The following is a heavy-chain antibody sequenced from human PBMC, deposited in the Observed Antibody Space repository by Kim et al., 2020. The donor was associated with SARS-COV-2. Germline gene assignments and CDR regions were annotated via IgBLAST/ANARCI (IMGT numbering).Heavy chain of an antibody. Sequence: GGSLRLSCAASGFTFSSYAMHWVRQAPGKGLEWVAVISYDGSNKYYADSVKGRFTISRDNSKNTLYLQMNSLRAEDTAVYYCAALGRWLQLYPANDDAFDIWGQGTMVTVSS. D-gene: IGHD5-12*01. V-gene: IGHV3-30-3*01. J-gene: IGHJ3*02. CDR1: GFTFSSYA. CDR3: AALGRWLQLYPANDDAFDI. CDR2: ISYDGSNK.